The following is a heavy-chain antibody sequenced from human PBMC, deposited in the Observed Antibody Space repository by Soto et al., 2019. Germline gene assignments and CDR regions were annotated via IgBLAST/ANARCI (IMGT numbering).Heavy chain of an antibody. Sequence: QTTLKESGPTLVKPTQTLTLTCTFSGFSLSTSGVGVGWIRQPPGKALEWLALIYRDDDKRYSPSLNSRLTITKDTSKNQVVLTMTNMDPVDTATYYCAHSHHYDDGFDPWGQGTLVTVSS. D-gene: IGHD4-17*01. CDR1: GFSLSTSGVG. CDR2: IYRDDDK. CDR3: AHSHHYDDGFDP. J-gene: IGHJ5*02. V-gene: IGHV2-5*02.